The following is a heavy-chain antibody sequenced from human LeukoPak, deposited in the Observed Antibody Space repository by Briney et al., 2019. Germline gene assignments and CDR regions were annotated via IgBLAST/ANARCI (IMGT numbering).Heavy chain of an antibody. J-gene: IGHJ4*02. Sequence: GGSLRLSCAVSGFTFSSYGMSWVRQAPGKGLEWVANIKEDESEKDYVDSVKGRFTISRDNAKNSLYLQMSSLRAEDTAMYYCATYSGAHHKTFDYWGQGTLVTVSS. CDR1: GFTFSSYG. V-gene: IGHV3-7*03. D-gene: IGHD1-26*01. CDR3: ATYSGAHHKTFDY. CDR2: IKEDESEK.